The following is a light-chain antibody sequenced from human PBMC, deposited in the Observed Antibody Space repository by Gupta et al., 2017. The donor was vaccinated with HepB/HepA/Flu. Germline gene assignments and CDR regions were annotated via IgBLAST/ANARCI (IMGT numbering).Light chain of an antibody. CDR3: QVWDSSSDHWV. Sequence: SYVLPQPPSVSVAPGKTARITCGGNHIGTKSVHWYQQKPGQAPVLVIYYDDDRPSGIPERFSGSNSGNTATLTISRVEAGDEADYYCQVWDSSSDHWVFGGGTKLTVL. CDR2: YDD. CDR1: HIGTKS. J-gene: IGLJ3*02. V-gene: IGLV3-21*04.